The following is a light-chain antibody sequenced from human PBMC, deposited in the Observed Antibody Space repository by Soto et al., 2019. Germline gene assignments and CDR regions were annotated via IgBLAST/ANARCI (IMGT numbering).Light chain of an antibody. CDR1: QDVSGY. J-gene: IGKJ1*01. Sequence: AIRMTQSPSSLSASTGDRVTITCRASQDVSGYVAWYQQKPGKAPNLLMYAASTLQTGVPSRFSGSGSGTDFTLTITCLQSEDSATYFCQQYHTHATFGQGTRVEIK. V-gene: IGKV1-8*01. CDR3: QQYHTHAT. CDR2: AAS.